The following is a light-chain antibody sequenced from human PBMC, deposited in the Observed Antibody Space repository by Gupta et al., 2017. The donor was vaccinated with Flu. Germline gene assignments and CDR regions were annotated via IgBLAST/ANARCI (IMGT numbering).Light chain of an antibody. Sequence: QTVLPQTPSVSPAPGEQVTISCSVSSSNIGNNYVSWYQQLPGTAPKLLIYENNKRPSGIPDRFSGTKSGTSATLGITGLQTGDEADYYCGTWDSSLSTDVFGTGTKVTVL. V-gene: IGLV1-51*02. CDR3: GTWDSSLSTDV. CDR2: ENN. CDR1: SSNIGNNY. J-gene: IGLJ1*01.